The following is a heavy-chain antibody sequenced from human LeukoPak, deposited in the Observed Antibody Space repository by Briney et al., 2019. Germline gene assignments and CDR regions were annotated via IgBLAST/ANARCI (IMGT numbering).Heavy chain of an antibody. CDR1: GGSISSGGYS. CDR3: AREAWGRYFDY. Sequence: SQTLSLTCAVSGGSISSGGYSWSWIRQPPGKGLEWIGYIYHSGSTYYNPSLKSRVTISVDRSKNQFSLKLSSVTAADTAVYYCAREAWGRYFDYWGQGTLVTVSS. D-gene: IGHD3-16*01. CDR2: IYHSGST. V-gene: IGHV4-30-2*01. J-gene: IGHJ4*02.